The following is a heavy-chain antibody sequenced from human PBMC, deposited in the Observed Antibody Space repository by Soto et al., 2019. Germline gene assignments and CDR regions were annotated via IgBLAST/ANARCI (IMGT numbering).Heavy chain of an antibody. CDR1: GGSISSGGYS. V-gene: IGHV4-30-2*01. CDR3: AREGGGSSHSFDP. J-gene: IGHJ5*02. Sequence: QLQLQESGSGLVKPSQTLSLTCAVSGGSISSGGYSWSWIRQPPGKGLEWIGYIYHSGSTYYNPSLKSRVTISVDRSKNQFSLKLSSVTAADAAVYYCAREGGGSSHSFDPWGQGTLVTVSS. D-gene: IGHD2-15*01. CDR2: IYHSGST.